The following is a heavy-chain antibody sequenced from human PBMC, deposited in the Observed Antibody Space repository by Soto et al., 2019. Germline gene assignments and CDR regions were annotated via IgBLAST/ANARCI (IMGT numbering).Heavy chain of an antibody. V-gene: IGHV3-30*18. D-gene: IGHD2-21*02. CDR1: GFTFDSYG. J-gene: IGHJ6*02. CDR2: VSYDGNDK. Sequence: QVQLVESGGAMVQPGTSLRLSCAASGFTFDSYGMHWVRQAPGKGLEWLAVVSYDGNDKYYAESVKGRFTISRDNSKNMVYLHMNLLRAEDTALYYCAKGGGVVVTGICVDAWGQGTTVTVSS. CDR3: AKGGGVVVTGICVDA.